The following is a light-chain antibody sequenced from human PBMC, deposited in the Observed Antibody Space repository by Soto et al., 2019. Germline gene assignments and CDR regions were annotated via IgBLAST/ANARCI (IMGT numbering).Light chain of an antibody. J-gene: IGKJ1*01. CDR3: QQYNNWPRLAHIWT. CDR1: QSVSSN. Sequence: EIVMTQSPATLSVSPGERATLSCRASQSVSSNLAWYQQKPGQAPRLLIYGASTRATGIPARFSGSGSGTEFTLTISSLQSEDFAVYYCQQYNNWPRLAHIWTFGQGTKVDIK. CDR2: GAS. V-gene: IGKV3-15*01.